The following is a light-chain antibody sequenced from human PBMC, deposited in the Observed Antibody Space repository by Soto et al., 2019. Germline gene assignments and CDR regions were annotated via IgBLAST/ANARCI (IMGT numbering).Light chain of an antibody. J-gene: IGLJ2*01. Sequence: QSALTQPASVSGSPGQSITISCTGTRSDVGGYNYVSWYQQHPGKAPKLLTYDVSNRPSRVSNRFSGSKSGTTASLTISGFQAEDEAYYYCSSYTSSSTLVLFGGGTKVTVL. CDR2: DVS. V-gene: IGLV2-14*01. CDR3: SSYTSSSTLVL. CDR1: RSDVGGYNY.